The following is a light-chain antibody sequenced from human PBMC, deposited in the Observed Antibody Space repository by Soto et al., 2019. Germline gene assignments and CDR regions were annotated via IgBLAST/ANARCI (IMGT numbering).Light chain of an antibody. Sequence: EIVLTQSPATLSLSPGERATLSCRASQSVSSYLAWYQQKPGQAPRLLIYDASNRATGIPARFSGSGSGTDFTLTISSLEPEDFAVYHCQQRSNWPGTFGGGTKVEIK. CDR1: QSVSSY. J-gene: IGKJ4*01. CDR2: DAS. V-gene: IGKV3-11*01. CDR3: QQRSNWPGT.